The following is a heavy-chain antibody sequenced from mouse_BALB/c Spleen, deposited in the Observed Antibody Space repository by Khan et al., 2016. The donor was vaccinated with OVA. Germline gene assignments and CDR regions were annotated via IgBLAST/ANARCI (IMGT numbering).Heavy chain of an antibody. CDR3: ARIKKIVATYFDY. Sequence: QLKQSGAELVKAGASVKMSCKASGYTFTSYWMHWVKQRLGQGLEWFAETNPTNGRTYYKEKFKSKATLTVDKSSSTAYMLLSGLTCEDSAVYYCARIKKIVATYFDYWGHGTTLTVSS. CDR2: TNPTNGRT. V-gene: IGHV1S81*02. J-gene: IGHJ2*01. D-gene: IGHD1-1*01. CDR1: GYTFTSYW.